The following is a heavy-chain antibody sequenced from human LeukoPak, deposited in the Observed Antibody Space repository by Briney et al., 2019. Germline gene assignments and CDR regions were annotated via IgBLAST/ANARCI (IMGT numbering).Heavy chain of an antibody. Sequence: SVKVSCKTSGGTFSSYAISWVRQAPGQGLEWMGGIIPIFGTANYAQKFQGRVTITTDESTSTAYMELSSLRSEDTAVYYCARGRHRGYYYDSSGYYPYYWGQGTLVTVSS. CDR2: IIPIFGTA. CDR3: ARGRHRGYYYDSSGYYPYY. CDR1: GGTFSSYA. J-gene: IGHJ4*02. D-gene: IGHD3-22*01. V-gene: IGHV1-69*05.